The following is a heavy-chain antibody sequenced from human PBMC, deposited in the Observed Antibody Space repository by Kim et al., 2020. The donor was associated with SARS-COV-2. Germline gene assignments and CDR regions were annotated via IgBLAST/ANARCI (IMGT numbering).Heavy chain of an antibody. D-gene: IGHD5-18*01. CDR3: ARDGAGDTAMDLDY. Sequence: NPSLKSRVTISVDTSKNQFSLKLSSVTAADTAVYYCARDGAGDTAMDLDYWGQGTLVTVSS. V-gene: IGHV4-39*07. J-gene: IGHJ4*02.